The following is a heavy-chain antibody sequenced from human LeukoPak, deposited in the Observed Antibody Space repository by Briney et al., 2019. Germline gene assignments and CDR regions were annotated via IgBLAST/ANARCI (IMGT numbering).Heavy chain of an antibody. J-gene: IGHJ4*02. CDR2: IDPSDSYT. V-gene: IGHV5-10-1*01. CDR1: GYSFTNYW. D-gene: IGHD6-19*01. Sequence: GESLKISCKGSGYSFTNYWITWVRQMPGKGLEWMGRIDPSDSYTNYSPSFQGHVTISADKSISTAYLQWSSLKASDTAMYHCARLRGYSSGWSSVVRFNDYWGQGTLVTVSS. CDR3: ARLRGYSSGWSSVVRFNDY.